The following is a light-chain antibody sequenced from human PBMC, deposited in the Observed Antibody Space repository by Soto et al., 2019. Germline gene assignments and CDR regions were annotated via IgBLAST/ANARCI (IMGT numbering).Light chain of an antibody. CDR3: SSYTDSSTEV. J-gene: IGLJ3*02. CDR2: DVN. Sequence: QSVLTQPASVSGSPGQSITISCTGTSSDIGAYNYVSWYQQHPGKAPQLMIYDVNNRPSGVSNRFSGSKSGNTASLTISGLQAEDEADYYCSSYTDSSTEVFGGGTKLTVL. CDR1: SSDIGAYNY. V-gene: IGLV2-14*01.